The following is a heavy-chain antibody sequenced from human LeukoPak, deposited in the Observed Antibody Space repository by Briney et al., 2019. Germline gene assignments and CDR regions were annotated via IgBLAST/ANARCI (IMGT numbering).Heavy chain of an antibody. CDR3: ARAALGVEMATITD. Sequence: GASVKVSCKASGYTFTGYYMHWERQAPGQGLEWMGWINPNSGGTNYAQKFQGRVTITRDPSLSTAYMELSRLRSDDTAVYYCARAALGVEMATITDWGQGTLVTVSS. CDR1: GYTFTGYY. J-gene: IGHJ4*02. D-gene: IGHD5-24*01. CDR2: INPNSGGT. V-gene: IGHV1-2*02.